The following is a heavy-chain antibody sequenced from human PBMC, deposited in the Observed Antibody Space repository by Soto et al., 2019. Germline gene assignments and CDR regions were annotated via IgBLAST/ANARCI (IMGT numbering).Heavy chain of an antibody. D-gene: IGHD6-13*01. V-gene: IGHV1-18*01. CDR1: GYTFTSYG. CDR3: ARGAGPRPYSSSWYYYYYYMDV. CDR2: ISAYNGNT. Sequence: ASVKVSCKASGYTFTSYGISWVRQAPGQGLEWMGWISAYNGNTNYAQKLQGRVTMTTDTSTSTAYMELRSLRSDDTAVYYCARGAGPRPYSSSWYYYYYYMDVWGKGTTVTVSS. J-gene: IGHJ6*03.